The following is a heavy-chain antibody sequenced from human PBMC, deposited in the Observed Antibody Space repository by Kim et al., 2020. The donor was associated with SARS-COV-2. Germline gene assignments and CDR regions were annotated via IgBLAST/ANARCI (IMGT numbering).Heavy chain of an antibody. V-gene: IGHV3-7*01. CDR1: GFVFAEYW. CDR3: ARANGPGTFDL. D-gene: IGHD2-2*01. Sequence: GGSLRLSCATSGFVFAEYWMSWARQAPGKALEWVANINEPGGATWHVASVEGRFVVSRDNSKRSLFLQMNSLRVDDTAVYFCARANGPGTFDLWGQGTL. J-gene: IGHJ4*02. CDR2: INEPGGAT.